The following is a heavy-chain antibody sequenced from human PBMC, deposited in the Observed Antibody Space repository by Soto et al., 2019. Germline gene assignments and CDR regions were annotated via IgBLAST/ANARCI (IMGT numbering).Heavy chain of an antibody. V-gene: IGHV3-48*02. CDR3: ARADFVVVVAAKGFAQNRYYYYGMDV. D-gene: IGHD2-15*01. Sequence: GGSLRLSCAASGFTFSSYSMNWVRQAPGKGLEWVSYISSSISTIYYAVSVKGRFTISRDNAKNSLYLQMNSLRDEDTAVYYCARADFVVVVAAKGFAQNRYYYYGMDVWGQGTTVTVSS. CDR1: GFTFSSYS. J-gene: IGHJ6*02. CDR2: ISSSISTI.